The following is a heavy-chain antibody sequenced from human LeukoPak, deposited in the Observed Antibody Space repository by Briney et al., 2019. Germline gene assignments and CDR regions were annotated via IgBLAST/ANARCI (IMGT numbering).Heavy chain of an antibody. CDR2: IDQDGGGK. J-gene: IGHJ4*02. CDR1: GFTFSDYW. CDR3: ARGDWAPFDY. V-gene: IGHV3-7*01. D-gene: IGHD2-21*02. Sequence: GGSLRLSCAASGFTFSDYWMNWVRQAPGKGLEWVAKIDQDGGGKYYLDSVKGRFTSSRDNAKSSLYLQIDSLRAEDTAVYYCARGDWAPFDYWGQGSLLTVSS.